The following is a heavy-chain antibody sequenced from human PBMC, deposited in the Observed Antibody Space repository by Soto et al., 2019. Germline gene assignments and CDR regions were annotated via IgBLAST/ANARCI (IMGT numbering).Heavy chain of an antibody. Sequence: QVQLVQSGAEVKKPESSVKVSCKASGGSLSNYGISWVRQAPGQGLEWMGGIIPVFGTANYAQKFQGRVTITADESTNIVYMDVTSLRSEDTAVYYCARGDATKIVVTTYYGMDVWGQGTTVTVSS. V-gene: IGHV1-69*12. CDR3: ARGDATKIVVTTYYGMDV. D-gene: IGHD4-17*01. CDR1: GGSLSNYG. CDR2: IIPVFGTA. J-gene: IGHJ6*02.